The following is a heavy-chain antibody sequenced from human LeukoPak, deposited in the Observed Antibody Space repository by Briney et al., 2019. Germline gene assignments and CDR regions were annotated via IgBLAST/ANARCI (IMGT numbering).Heavy chain of an antibody. Sequence: PGGSLRLSCSASGFTFSSYAMHWVRQAPGKGLEYVSAISGQGGCRYYADSVKGRFTISRDNSKNTLYLQMSSLRAEDTAVYYCVVQGWVFRAPTQYYFDYWGQGTLVTVPS. V-gene: IGHV3-64D*06. CDR3: VVQGWVFRAPTQYYFDY. D-gene: IGHD1-1*01. CDR2: ISGQGGCR. J-gene: IGHJ4*02. CDR1: GFTFSSYA.